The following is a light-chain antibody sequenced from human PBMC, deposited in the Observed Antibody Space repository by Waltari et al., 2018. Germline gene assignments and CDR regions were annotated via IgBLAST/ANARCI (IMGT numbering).Light chain of an antibody. CDR3: KQYSSWPPIT. CDR2: KAS. CDR1: QSVSIH. J-gene: IGKJ5*01. Sequence: EVVMTQSTASLSLSPGQRATISCRASQSVSIHVAWYQQTPGQPPRVLILKASTRAHGFQAKSVAGGLGNRFTSTITGLKPEDFAVSYGKQYSSWPPITFGRGHDW. V-gene: IGKV3-15*01.